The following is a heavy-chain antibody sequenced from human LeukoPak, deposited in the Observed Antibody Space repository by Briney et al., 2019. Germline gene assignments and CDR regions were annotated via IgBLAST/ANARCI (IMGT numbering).Heavy chain of an antibody. CDR1: GFTFSSYA. CDR3: AKHSGSYVSYYYYYMDV. J-gene: IGHJ6*03. CDR2: ISGSGGSA. V-gene: IGHV3-23*01. Sequence: VWSLRLSCAASGFTFSSYAMSWVRQAPGKGLEWVSAISGSGGSAYYADSVKGRFTISRDNSKNTLYLQMNSLRAEDTAVYYCAKHSGSYVSYYYYYMDVWGKGTTVTVSS. D-gene: IGHD1-26*01.